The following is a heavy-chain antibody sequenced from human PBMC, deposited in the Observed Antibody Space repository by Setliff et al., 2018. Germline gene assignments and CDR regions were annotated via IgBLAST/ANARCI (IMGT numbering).Heavy chain of an antibody. D-gene: IGHD6-13*01. V-gene: IGHV4-61*02. CDR1: GGSVTTSRYY. CDR2: IHSSGST. J-gene: IGHJ3*02. Sequence: SETLSVTCSVSGGSVTTSRYYWSWIRQPAGKGLEWIGRIHSSGSTKFNPSLESRVTMSVDTSKNQFSLKLTSVTAADTAVYYCARTMYSSSWYGAFDIWGQGTMVTVSS. CDR3: ARTMYSSSWYGAFDI.